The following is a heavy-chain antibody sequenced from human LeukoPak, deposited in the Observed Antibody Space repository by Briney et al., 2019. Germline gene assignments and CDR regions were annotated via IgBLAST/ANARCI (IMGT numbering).Heavy chain of an antibody. V-gene: IGHV3-53*01. Sequence: GGSLRPSCAASGFNVSSNYMSWVRQAPGKGLEWVSVIYTGGSTYYADSVKGRFTISRDNSKNTVYLQMSSLRAEDTAVYYCAKEGDCSTTSCLTGGLDVWGKGTTVTVSS. CDR3: AKEGDCSTTSCLTGGLDV. J-gene: IGHJ6*04. CDR2: IYTGGST. CDR1: GFNVSSNY. D-gene: IGHD2-2*01.